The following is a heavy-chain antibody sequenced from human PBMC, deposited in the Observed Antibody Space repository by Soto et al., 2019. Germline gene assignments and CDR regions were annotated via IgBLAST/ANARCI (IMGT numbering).Heavy chain of an antibody. V-gene: IGHV3-30*18. CDR3: AKDKGIVATGPFDY. J-gene: IGHJ4*02. D-gene: IGHD5-12*01. CDR1: GFTFSSYG. CDR2: ISYDGSNK. Sequence: QVQLVESGGGVVQPGRSLRLSCAASGFTFSSYGMHWVRQAPGKGLEWVAVISYDGSNKYYADSVKGRFTISRDNSKNTQYLQMNSLSAEDTAVYYCAKDKGIVATGPFDYWGQGTLVTVSS.